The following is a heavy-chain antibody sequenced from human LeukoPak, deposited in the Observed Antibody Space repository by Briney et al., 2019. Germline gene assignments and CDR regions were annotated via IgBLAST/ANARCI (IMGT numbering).Heavy chain of an antibody. J-gene: IGHJ3*02. V-gene: IGHV1-18*01. CDR3: ASSYSGSPGGAFDI. CDR1: GYTFTSYG. D-gene: IGHD1-26*01. CDR2: ISAYNGNT. Sequence: ASVKVSCKASGYTFTSYGISWVRQAPGQGLEWMGWISAYNGNTNYAQKLQGRVTMTTDTSTSTAYMELRSLRSDDTAVYYCASSYSGSPGGAFDIWGQGTMVTVSS.